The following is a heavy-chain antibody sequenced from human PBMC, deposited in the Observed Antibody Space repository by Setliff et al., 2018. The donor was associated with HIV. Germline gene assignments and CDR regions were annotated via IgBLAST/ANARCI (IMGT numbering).Heavy chain of an antibody. J-gene: IGHJ5*02. CDR2: ICNDGST. CDR3: AKGVKYLDP. V-gene: IGHV3-53*01. D-gene: IGHD2-2*02. Sequence: GGSLRLSCAASGFTLSSNCMTWVRQAPGKGLEWVSVICNDGSTHYADSVKGRFTVSRDTSINLLYMHMHRLIAEDTAVYYCAKGVKYLDPWGQGTLVTAPQ. CDR1: GFTLSSNC.